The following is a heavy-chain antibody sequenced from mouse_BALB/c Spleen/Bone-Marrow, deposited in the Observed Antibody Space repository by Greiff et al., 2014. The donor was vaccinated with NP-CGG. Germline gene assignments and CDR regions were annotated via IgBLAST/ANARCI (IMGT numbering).Heavy chain of an antibody. CDR3: ARGGNFAGFAY. Sequence: DVQLVESGRGLVQPGGSRKLSCAASGFTFSSFGMHWVRQAPEKGLEWVAYICSGSSTIYYADTVKGRFTISRDNPKNTLFLQMTSLRSEDTAMYYCARGGNFAGFAYWGQGTLVTVAS. V-gene: IGHV5-17*02. CDR2: ICSGSSTI. D-gene: IGHD2-1*01. J-gene: IGHJ3*01. CDR1: GFTFSSFG.